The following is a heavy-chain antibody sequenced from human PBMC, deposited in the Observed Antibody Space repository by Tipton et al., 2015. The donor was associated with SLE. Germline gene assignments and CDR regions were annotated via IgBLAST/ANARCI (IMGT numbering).Heavy chain of an antibody. D-gene: IGHD1-26*01. CDR1: GYRFNTYG. CDR2: IKVYDGQT. CDR3: AREGGGSFDY. Sequence: QSGAEVKKPGASVKVSCKASGYRFNTYGVSWVRQAPGQGLEWMGWIKVYDGQTNYAQKFQDRVTMTTDTSTNTAYMELRSLRSDDTAVYYCAREGGGSFDYWGQGTLVTVSS. V-gene: IGHV1-18*01. J-gene: IGHJ4*02.